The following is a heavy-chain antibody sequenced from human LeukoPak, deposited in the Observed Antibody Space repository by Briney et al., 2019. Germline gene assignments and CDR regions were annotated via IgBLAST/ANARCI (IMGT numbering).Heavy chain of an antibody. J-gene: IGHJ3*02. D-gene: IGHD1-26*01. V-gene: IGHV3-74*01. CDR3: ARGGSPPEALGDTFDI. CDR1: RFTFSNYW. Sequence: PGGSLRHSCAASRFTFSNYWMHWVSQGPGKGLVWGSRISGDGRITRNADSVKGRFFISRDNAKNTLYLQMNSLRAEDTAVYYCARGGSPPEALGDTFDIWGQETMVTVYS. CDR2: ISGDGRIT.